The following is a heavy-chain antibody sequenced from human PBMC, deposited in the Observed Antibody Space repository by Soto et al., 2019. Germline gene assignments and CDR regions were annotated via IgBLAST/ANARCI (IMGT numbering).Heavy chain of an antibody. D-gene: IGHD3-22*01. V-gene: IGHV3-30*18. CDR3: AKDRNYYDSSGYFDAFDI. CDR2: ISYDGSNK. J-gene: IGHJ3*02. Sequence: GGSLRLSCAASGFTFSSYGMHWVRQAPGKGLEWVAVISYDGSNKYYADSVKGRFTISRDNSKNTLYLQMNSLRAEDTAVYYCAKDRNYYDSSGYFDAFDIWGQGIMVTVSS. CDR1: GFTFSSYG.